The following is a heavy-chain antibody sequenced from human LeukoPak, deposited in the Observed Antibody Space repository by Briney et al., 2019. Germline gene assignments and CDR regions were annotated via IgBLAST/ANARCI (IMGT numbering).Heavy chain of an antibody. V-gene: IGHV1-24*01. CDR2: FDPEDGET. J-gene: IGHJ4*02. CDR3: ATARRITMVRGVIDY. Sequence: HVASVKVSCKVSGYTLTELSMHWVRQAPGKGLEWMGGFDPEDGETIYAQKFQGRVTMTEDTSTDTAYMELSSLRSEDTAVYYCATARRITMVRGVIDYWGQGTLVTVSS. CDR1: GYTLTELS. D-gene: IGHD3-10*01.